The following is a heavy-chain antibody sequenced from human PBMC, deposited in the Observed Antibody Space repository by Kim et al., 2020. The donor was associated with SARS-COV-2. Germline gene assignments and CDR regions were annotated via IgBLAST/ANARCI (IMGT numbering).Heavy chain of an antibody. J-gene: IGHJ6*02. Sequence: SETLSLTCAVYGGSFSGYYWSWIRQPPGKGLEWIGEINHSGSTNYNPSLKSRVTISVDTSKNQFSLKLSSVTAADTAVYYCARALPKGYSYGSPSGPRVSYYGMDVWGQGTTVTVSS. CDR1: GGSFSGYY. CDR2: INHSGST. V-gene: IGHV4-34*01. CDR3: ARALPKGYSYGSPSGPRVSYYGMDV. D-gene: IGHD5-18*01.